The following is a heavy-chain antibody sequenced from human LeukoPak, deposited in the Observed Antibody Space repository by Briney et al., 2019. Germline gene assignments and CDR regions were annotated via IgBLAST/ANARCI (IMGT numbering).Heavy chain of an antibody. D-gene: IGHD5-24*01. CDR1: GFTFSSYW. Sequence: GGSLRLSCAASGFTFSSYWMSWVRQAPGKGLEWVANIKQDVSEKYYVDSVKGRFTISRDNAENSLYLQMNSLRAEDTAVYYCARDKTGDGSTPFDYWGQGTLVTVSS. CDR2: IKQDVSEK. CDR3: ARDKTGDGSTPFDY. V-gene: IGHV3-7*01. J-gene: IGHJ4*02.